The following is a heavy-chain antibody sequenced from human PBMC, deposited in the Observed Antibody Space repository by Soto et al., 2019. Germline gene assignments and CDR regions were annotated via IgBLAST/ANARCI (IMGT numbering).Heavy chain of an antibody. Sequence: SETLSLTCTVSGGSISSYYWSWIRQPPGKGLEWIGYIYYSGSTNYNPSLKSRVTISVDTSKNQFSLKLSSVTAADTAVYYCAREYYDILTEATHGFDYWGQGTLVTVSS. CDR1: GGSISSYY. CDR2: IYYSGST. V-gene: IGHV4-59*01. CDR3: AREYYDILTEATHGFDY. J-gene: IGHJ4*02. D-gene: IGHD3-9*01.